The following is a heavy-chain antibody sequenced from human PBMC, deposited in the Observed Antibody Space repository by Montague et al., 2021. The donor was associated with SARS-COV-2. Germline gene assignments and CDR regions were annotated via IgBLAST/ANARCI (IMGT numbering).Heavy chain of an antibody. V-gene: IGHV4-59*01. CDR3: AREDGWNWFDP. D-gene: IGHD5-24*01. CDR2: IYYSGST. J-gene: IGHJ5*02. CDR1: GGSTNSDY. Sequence: SETLSLTCTVSGGSTNSDYWSWIRQPPGKGLEWIGYIYYSGSTNYNPSLKSRVTISADTSKNQFSLKLISVTAADTAVYYCAREDGWNWFDPWGQGILVTVSS.